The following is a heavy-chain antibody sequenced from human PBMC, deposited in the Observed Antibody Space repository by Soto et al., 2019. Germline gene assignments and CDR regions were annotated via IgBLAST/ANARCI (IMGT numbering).Heavy chain of an antibody. Sequence: PVKVYCKASGGSYSIYTISCVRKATGQGLEGMGRIIPILGIANYAQKFQGRVTITADKSTSTAYMELSSLRSEDTAVYYCAMEYCSSTSCYRDYWGQGTLVTVSS. D-gene: IGHD2-2*02. V-gene: IGHV1-69*02. J-gene: IGHJ4*02. CDR1: GGSYSIYT. CDR3: AMEYCSSTSCYRDY. CDR2: IIPILGIA.